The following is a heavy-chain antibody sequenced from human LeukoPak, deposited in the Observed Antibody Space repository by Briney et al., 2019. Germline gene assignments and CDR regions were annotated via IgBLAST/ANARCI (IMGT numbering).Heavy chain of an antibody. CDR2: IYYSGST. V-gene: IGHV4-59*12. D-gene: IGHD3-10*01. J-gene: IGHJ4*02. Sequence: SETLSLTCTVSGGSISSYYWSWIRQPPGKGLEWIGYIYYSGSTNYNPSLKSRVTISVDTSKNQFSLKLSSVTAADTAVYYCARGLGYYGSGSYFPYWGQGTLVTVSS. CDR1: GGSISSYY. CDR3: ARGLGYYGSGSYFPY.